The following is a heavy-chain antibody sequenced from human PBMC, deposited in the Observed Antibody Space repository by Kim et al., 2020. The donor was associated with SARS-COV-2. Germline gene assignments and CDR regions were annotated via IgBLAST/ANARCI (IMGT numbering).Heavy chain of an antibody. J-gene: IGHJ6*02. V-gene: IGHV4-39*07. CDR3: ARVGYSSGLHPITSGMDV. CDR1: GGSISSSSYY. D-gene: IGHD6-19*01. Sequence: SETLSLTCTVSGGSISSSSYYWGWIRQPPGKGLEWIGSIYYSGSTYYNPSLKSRVTISVDTSKNQFSLKLSSVTAADTAVYYCARVGYSSGLHPITSGMDVWGQGTTVTVSS. CDR2: IYYSGST.